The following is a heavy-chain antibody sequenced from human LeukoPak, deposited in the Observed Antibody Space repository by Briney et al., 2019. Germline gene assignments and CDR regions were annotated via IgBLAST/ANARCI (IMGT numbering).Heavy chain of an antibody. D-gene: IGHD1-26*01. CDR2: IYYTGST. J-gene: IGHJ4*02. CDR1: VGSISSYY. Sequence: SETLSLTCTVSVGSISSYYWSWIRQPPGRGLEWSGYIYYTGSTNYNPSLKSRVTMSADTSKNQFSLKLSSVTAADTAVYFCARVGGWEPKLHGVTFDYLGQGTLVTVSS. V-gene: IGHV4-59*01. CDR3: ARVGGWEPKLHGVTFDY.